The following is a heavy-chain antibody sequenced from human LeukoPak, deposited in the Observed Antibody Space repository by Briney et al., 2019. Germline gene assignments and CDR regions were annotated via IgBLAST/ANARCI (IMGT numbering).Heavy chain of an antibody. J-gene: IGHJ4*02. CDR2: IYYSGST. D-gene: IGHD3-3*01. V-gene: IGHV4-30-4*01. Sequence: SETLSLTCTVSGGSISSGDYYWSWIRQPPGKGLEWIGCIYYSGSTYYNPSLKSRVTISVDTSKNQFSLKLSSVTAADTAVYYCARVPYDFWSGYAPYFDYWGQGTLVTVSS. CDR1: GGSISSGDYY. CDR3: ARVPYDFWSGYAPYFDY.